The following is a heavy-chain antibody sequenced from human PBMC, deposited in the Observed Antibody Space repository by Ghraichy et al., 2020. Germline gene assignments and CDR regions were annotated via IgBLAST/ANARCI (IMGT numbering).Heavy chain of an antibody. CDR2: INPNSGGT. CDR1: GYTFTGYY. D-gene: IGHD5-18*01. V-gene: IGHV1-2*02. J-gene: IGHJ2*01. Sequence: VKVSCKASGYTFTGYYMHWVRQAPGQGLEWMGWINPNSGGTNYAQKFQGRVTMTRDTSISTAYMELSRLRSDDTAVYYCAREGGYSYGHRQYWYFDLWGRGTLVTVSS. CDR3: AREGGYSYGHRQYWYFDL.